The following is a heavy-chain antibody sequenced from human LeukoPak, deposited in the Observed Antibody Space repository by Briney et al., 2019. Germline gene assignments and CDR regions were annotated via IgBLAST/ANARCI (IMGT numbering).Heavy chain of an antibody. V-gene: IGHV3-7*01. CDR2: IKQDGSAT. J-gene: IGHJ4*02. CDR3: AKASKGWKLYYFDY. Sequence: GGSLRLSCAASGFTFNTYWMNWVRQAPGKGLEWLANIKQDGSATHYVDSVKGRFTISRDNARNSLYLQMDSLRVEDTAVYYCAKASKGWKLYYFDYWGQGTLVTVSS. CDR1: GFTFNTYW. D-gene: IGHD3-16*01.